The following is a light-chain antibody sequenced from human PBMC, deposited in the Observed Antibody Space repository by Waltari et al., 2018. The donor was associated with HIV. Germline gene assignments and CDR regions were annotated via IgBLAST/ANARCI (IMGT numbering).Light chain of an antibody. CDR2: GAS. V-gene: IGKV3-20*01. CDR3: QQYGSSRT. J-gene: IGKJ1*01. CDR1: QSVSSSY. Sequence: ELVLTQSPGTLSLSPGERATLSCRASQSVSSSYLAWYQQKPGQAPRLLIYGASSRATGIPDRFSGSRSGTDFTLTISRLEPEDFAVYYCQQYGSSRTFGQGTKVEIK.